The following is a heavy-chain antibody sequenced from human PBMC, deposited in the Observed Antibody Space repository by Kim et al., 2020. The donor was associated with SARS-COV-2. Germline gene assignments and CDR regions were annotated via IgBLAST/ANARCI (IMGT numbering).Heavy chain of an antibody. CDR2: IIPILGIA. Sequence: SVKVSCKASGGTFSSYAISWVRQAPGQGLEWMGRIIPILGIANYAQKFQGRVTITADKSTSTAYMELSSLRSEDTAVYYCARDRVAAAAIGGRYYYGMDVWGQGTTVTVSS. CDR1: GGTFSSYA. V-gene: IGHV1-69*04. D-gene: IGHD2-2*02. J-gene: IGHJ6*02. CDR3: ARDRVAAAAIGGRYYYGMDV.